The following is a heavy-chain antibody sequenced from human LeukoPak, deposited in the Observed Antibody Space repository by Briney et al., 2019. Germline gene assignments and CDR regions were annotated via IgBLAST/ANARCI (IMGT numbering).Heavy chain of an antibody. CDR2: IIPILGIA. Sequence: SVKVSCKASGGTFSSCAISWVRQAPGQGLEWMGRIIPILGIANYAQKFQGRVTITADKSTSTAYMELSSLRSEDTAVYYCAMTTVTTFRFVQYYFDYWGQGTLVTVSS. CDR1: GGTFSSCA. J-gene: IGHJ4*02. CDR3: AMTTVTTFRFVQYYFDY. D-gene: IGHD4-17*01. V-gene: IGHV1-69*04.